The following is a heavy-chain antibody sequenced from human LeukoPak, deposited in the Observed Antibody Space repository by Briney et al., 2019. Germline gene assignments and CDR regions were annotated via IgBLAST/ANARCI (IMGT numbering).Heavy chain of an antibody. J-gene: IGHJ4*02. CDR2: ISYGGSNK. Sequence: GGTLRLSCAASGFTFSSYAMHWVRQAPGKGLEWVAVISYGGSNKYYADSVKGRFTISRDNSKNTLYLQMNSLRAEDTAVYYCAVIAVAGTTSDDYWGQGTLVTVSS. V-gene: IGHV3-30-3*01. CDR3: AVIAVAGTTSDDY. D-gene: IGHD6-19*01. CDR1: GFTFSSYA.